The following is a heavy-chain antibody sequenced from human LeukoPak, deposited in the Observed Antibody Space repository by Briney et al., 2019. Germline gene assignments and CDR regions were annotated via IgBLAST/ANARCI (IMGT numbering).Heavy chain of an antibody. Sequence: PSETLSLTCTDPGGSIHSYNWIWVRQPPGKGLEWIGYIYYSGSTNYNPSLKSRVTISVDTSKNQFSLKLSSVTAADTAVYYFAEGVSSLEAPDEYWGEGTLVTVSS. CDR2: IYYSGST. CDR1: GGSIHSYN. D-gene: IGHD3-10*01. CDR3: AEGVSSLEAPDEY. V-gene: IGHV4-59*01. J-gene: IGHJ4*02.